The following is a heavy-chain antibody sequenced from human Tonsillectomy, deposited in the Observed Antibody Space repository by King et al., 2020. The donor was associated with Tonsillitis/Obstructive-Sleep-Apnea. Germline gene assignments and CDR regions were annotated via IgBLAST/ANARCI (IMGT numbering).Heavy chain of an antibody. J-gene: IGHJ3*02. CDR3: ARDYGGNSVAFDI. CDR2: IYPGDSYT. V-gene: IGHV5-51*01. Sequence: VQLVESVSEVKKPGESLNISCKGSGYRFTNYWIAWVRQMPGKGLEWMGIIYPGDSYTKYSPSFQGQVTISVDKSISTAYLQWSSLKASDTAMYYCARDYGGNSVAFDIWGQGTMVTVSS. CDR1: GYRFTNYW. D-gene: IGHD4-23*01.